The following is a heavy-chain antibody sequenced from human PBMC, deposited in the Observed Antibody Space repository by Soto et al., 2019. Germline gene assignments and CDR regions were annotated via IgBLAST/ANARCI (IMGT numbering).Heavy chain of an antibody. CDR1: GFTFSSYA. CDR3: AKAYRGYCSGGSCYGAFDI. CDR2: ISGSGGST. Sequence: PGGSLRLSCAASGFTFSSYAMSWVLQAPGKGLEWVSAISGSGGSTYYADSVKGRFTISRDNSKNTLYLQMNSLRAEDTAVYYCAKAYRGYCSGGSCYGAFDIWGQGTMVTVSS. V-gene: IGHV3-23*01. D-gene: IGHD2-15*01. J-gene: IGHJ3*02.